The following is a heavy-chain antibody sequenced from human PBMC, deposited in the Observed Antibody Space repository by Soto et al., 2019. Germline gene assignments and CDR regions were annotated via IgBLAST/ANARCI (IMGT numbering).Heavy chain of an antibody. CDR2: IIPIFGTT. J-gene: IGHJ1*01. D-gene: IGHD3-22*01. Sequence: QVQLVQSGAEVKKPGSSVKVSCKASGGTFSNYALSWVRQAPGQGLEWMGDIIPIFGTTNNAQKFQGRVTXTXXXAXXTAYMELSSLRSEDTAVYYCASRGERDYDDTSGYGWGQGTLVTVSS. CDR3: ASRGERDYDDTSGYG. V-gene: IGHV1-69*05. CDR1: GGTFSNYA.